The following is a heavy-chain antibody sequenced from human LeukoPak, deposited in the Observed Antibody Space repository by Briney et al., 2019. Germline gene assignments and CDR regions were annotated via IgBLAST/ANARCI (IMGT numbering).Heavy chain of an antibody. CDR3: ARRHYYYYGMDV. CDR1: GFSFGSYS. V-gene: IGHV3-48*02. Sequence: GALRLSCAASGFSFGSYSMNWVRQAPGKGLEWVSYISSSSSTIYYADSVKGRFTISRDNANNSLHLQMNSLRDEDTAVYYCARRHYYYYGMDVWGQGTTVTVSS. CDR2: ISSSSSTI. J-gene: IGHJ6*02.